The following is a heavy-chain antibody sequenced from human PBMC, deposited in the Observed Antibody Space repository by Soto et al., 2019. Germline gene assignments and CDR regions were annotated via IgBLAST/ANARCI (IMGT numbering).Heavy chain of an antibody. D-gene: IGHD3-10*01. CDR1: GGSISSGGYY. CDR3: ARDQITTLVRGPGHNWFDP. V-gene: IGHV4-31*03. CDR2: IYYSGST. Sequence: SETLSLTCTVSGGSISSGGYYWSWIRQHPGKGLEWIGYIYYSGSTYYNPSLKSRVTISVDTSKNQFSLKLSSVTAADPAVYYCARDQITTLVRGPGHNWFDPWGQGTLVTVSS. J-gene: IGHJ5*02.